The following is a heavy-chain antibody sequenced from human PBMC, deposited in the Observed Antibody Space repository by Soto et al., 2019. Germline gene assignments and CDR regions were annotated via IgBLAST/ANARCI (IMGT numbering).Heavy chain of an antibody. CDR1: GYPFTDFY. CDR3: ASDHYGTIDY. Sequence: ASVKVSCKPSGYPFTDFYIHWVRRAPGLGLEWMGWIDPRSGASRKTQRFQGRFTMTRDTSTNTVYMELSSLRSDDTAVYFCASDHYGTIDYPGPGTLLTVS. V-gene: IGHV1-2*02. D-gene: IGHD2-2*01. CDR2: IDPRSGAS. J-gene: IGHJ4*02.